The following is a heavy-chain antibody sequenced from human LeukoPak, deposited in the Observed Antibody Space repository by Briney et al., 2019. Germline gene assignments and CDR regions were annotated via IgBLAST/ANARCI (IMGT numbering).Heavy chain of an antibody. CDR2: IYYSGST. CDR1: GGSISSSSYY. V-gene: IGHV4-39*01. D-gene: IGHD5-18*01. Sequence: SETLSLTCTVSGGSISSSSYYRGWIRQPPGKGLEWIGSIYYSGSTYYNPSLKSRVTISVDTSKNQFSLKLSSVTAADTAVYYCARQPTGYGYGGSGYWGQGTLVTVSS. CDR3: ARQPTGYGYGGSGY. J-gene: IGHJ4*02.